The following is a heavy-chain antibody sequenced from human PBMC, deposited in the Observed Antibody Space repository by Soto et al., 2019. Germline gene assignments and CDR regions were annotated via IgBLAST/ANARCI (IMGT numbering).Heavy chain of an antibody. CDR1: GFTFSSYA. D-gene: IGHD2-2*01. J-gene: IGHJ4*02. CDR3: AKAPGRGVVVPAASGPFDY. V-gene: IGHV3-23*01. CDR2: ISGSGGST. Sequence: GGSLRLSCAASGFTFSSYAMSWVRQAPGKGLEWVSAISGSGGSTYYADSVKGRFTISRDNSKNTLYLQMNSLRAEDTAVYYCAKAPGRGVVVPAASGPFDYWGQGTLVTVSS.